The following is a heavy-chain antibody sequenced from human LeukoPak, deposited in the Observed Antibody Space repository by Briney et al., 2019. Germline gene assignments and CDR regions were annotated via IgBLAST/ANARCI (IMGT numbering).Heavy chain of an antibody. J-gene: IGHJ5*02. CDR2: IWYDGSNK. Sequence: PGGSLRLSWAASGFTFSSYGMHWVRQAPGKGLEWVAVIWYDGSNKYYADSVEGRFTISRDNSKNTLYLQMNSLRAEDTAAYYCVGRLLGISWFDPWGQGTLVTVSS. CDR1: GFTFSSYG. V-gene: IGHV3-33*01. CDR3: VGRLLGISWFDP. D-gene: IGHD2-15*01.